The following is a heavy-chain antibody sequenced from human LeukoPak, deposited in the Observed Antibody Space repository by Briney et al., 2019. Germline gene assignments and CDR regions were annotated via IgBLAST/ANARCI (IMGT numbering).Heavy chain of an antibody. CDR1: GFTFSSYS. CDR2: ISYDGSNK. Sequence: PGASLRLSCAASGFTFSSYSMRWVRQPPGKGLEWVAVISYDGSNKYYADSVKGRFTISRDNSKNTLYLQMNSLRAEETAVYYCARELVVESNWFDPWGQGTLVTVSS. V-gene: IGHV3-30*01. CDR3: ARELVVESNWFDP. D-gene: IGHD2-21*01. J-gene: IGHJ5*02.